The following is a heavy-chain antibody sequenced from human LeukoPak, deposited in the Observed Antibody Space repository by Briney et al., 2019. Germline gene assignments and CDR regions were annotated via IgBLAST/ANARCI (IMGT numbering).Heavy chain of an antibody. CDR2: IYHSGST. J-gene: IGHJ3*02. CDR3: ARTPYEIDI. CDR1: GYSISSGYY. Sequence: SETLSLTCAVSGYSISSGYYRGWIRQPPGKGLEWIGSIYHSGSTYYNTSLKSRVTISVDASKNQFSLKLSSVTAADTAVYYWARTPYEIDIWGQGTMVTVSS. D-gene: IGHD3-3*01. V-gene: IGHV4-38-2*01.